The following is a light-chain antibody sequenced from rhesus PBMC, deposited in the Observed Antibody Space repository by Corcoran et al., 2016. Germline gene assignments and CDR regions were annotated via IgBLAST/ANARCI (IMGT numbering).Light chain of an antibody. V-gene: IGKV1S8*01. CDR1: QNIYRN. J-gene: IGKJ4*01. Sequence: DIQMTQSPSALSVSVGDRVTISCRASQNIYRNLAWYQQKPGKAPKVLIYAASTLQRGTPSRFSGSGSGTDFTLTISSLQPEDSAVYYCQQYYDYPLTFGGGTKVELK. CDR2: AAS. CDR3: QQYYDYPLT.